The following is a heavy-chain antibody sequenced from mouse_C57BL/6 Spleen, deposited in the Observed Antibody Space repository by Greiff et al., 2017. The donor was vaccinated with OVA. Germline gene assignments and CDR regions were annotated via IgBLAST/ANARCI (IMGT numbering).Heavy chain of an antibody. CDR2: IYPGDGDT. CDR3: ARRSNYYSLDY. D-gene: IGHD1-1*01. V-gene: IGHV1-82*01. J-gene: IGHJ4*01. CDR1: GYAFSSSW. Sequence: VQLQQSGPELVKPGASVKISCKASGYAFSSSWMNWVKQRPGKGLEWIGRIYPGDGDTKYNGKFKGKAPLTADQYSRPAYMQLSSLTSEDSAVYFCARRSNYYSLDYWGQGTSVTVSS.